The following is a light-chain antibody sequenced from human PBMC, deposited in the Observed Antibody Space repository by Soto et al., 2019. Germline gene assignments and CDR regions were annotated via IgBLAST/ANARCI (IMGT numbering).Light chain of an antibody. CDR2: EVH. CDR3: CSKTSTNTLV. J-gene: IGLJ3*02. Sequence: QSALTQPASVSASPGQSISISCTGTSNDIGAFDYVSWYQQHPGKAPKLIIFEVHNRPSGISNRFSGSKSGNTASLTISGLQPEDEGDYYCCSKTSTNTLVFGGGTKVTVL. V-gene: IGLV2-14*01. CDR1: SNDIGAFDY.